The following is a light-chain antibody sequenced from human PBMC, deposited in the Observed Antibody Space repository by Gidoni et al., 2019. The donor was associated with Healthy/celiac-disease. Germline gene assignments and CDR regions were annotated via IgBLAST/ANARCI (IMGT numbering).Light chain of an antibody. CDR1: QSISSY. J-gene: IGKJ1*01. CDR2: AAS. V-gene: IGKV1-39*01. CDR3: QQSYSTPQT. Sequence: DIQMTQSPSSLSASVGDRVTITCRASQSISSYLKWYQQKPGKAPKLLIYAASSVQSGVPSRCSGSGSGTDFTLTSSSLQPEYFATYYCQQSYSTPQTFGQGTKVEIK.